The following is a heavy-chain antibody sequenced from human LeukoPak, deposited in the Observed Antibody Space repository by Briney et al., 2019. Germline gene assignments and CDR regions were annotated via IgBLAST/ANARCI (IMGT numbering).Heavy chain of an antibody. J-gene: IGHJ1*01. Sequence: GGSLRLSCAASGFTFDDYAMPWVRQAPGKGLEWVSGISWNSGSIGYADSVKGRFTISRDNAKNSLYLQMNSLRAEDTAVYYCARTYYYDSSGYFGWGQGTLVTVSS. V-gene: IGHV3-9*01. D-gene: IGHD3-22*01. CDR3: ARTYYYDSSGYFG. CDR2: ISWNSGSI. CDR1: GFTFDDYA.